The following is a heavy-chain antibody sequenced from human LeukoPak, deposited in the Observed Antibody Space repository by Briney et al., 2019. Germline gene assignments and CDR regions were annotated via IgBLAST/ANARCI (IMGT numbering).Heavy chain of an antibody. Sequence: SVTLSLTCAVSGGSISNSNWWSWVRQPPGKGLEWIGEIYHSGSTNYNPSLKSRVTMSVDKSKNQFSLKLSSVTAADTAVYYCARDPGGYSGYGRGYYFDFWGQGTLVTVSS. J-gene: IGHJ4*02. CDR2: IYHSGST. D-gene: IGHD5-12*01. CDR1: GGSISNSNW. V-gene: IGHV4-4*02. CDR3: ARDPGGYSGYGRGYYFDF.